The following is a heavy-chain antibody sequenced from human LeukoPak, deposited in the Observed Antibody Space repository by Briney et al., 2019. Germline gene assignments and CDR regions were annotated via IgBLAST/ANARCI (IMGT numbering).Heavy chain of an antibody. Sequence: GGSLRLSCAASGFSFSDYYMSWIRQAPGKGLEWVSYISSSGSIIYYADSVKGRFTISRDNAKNSLYLQMNSLRAEDTAVYYCARYCSSTSCYGFDYWGQGTQVTVSS. CDR1: GFSFSDYY. CDR3: ARYCSSTSCYGFDY. V-gene: IGHV3-11*01. CDR2: ISSSGSII. J-gene: IGHJ4*02. D-gene: IGHD2-2*01.